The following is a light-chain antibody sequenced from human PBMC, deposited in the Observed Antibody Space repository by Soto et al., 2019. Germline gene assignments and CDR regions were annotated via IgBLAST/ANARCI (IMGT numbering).Light chain of an antibody. CDR3: QQLSNWPPLFT. CDR2: DAS. J-gene: IGKJ3*01. CDR1: QSVSSY. Sequence: EIVLTQSAAPLSWSQGERATLTCRASQSVSSYLAWYQQKPAQAPRLLIYDASNRATGIPARFSGSGSGTDFTLTISSLEPEDFAVYYCQQLSNWPPLFTVGPGTKVDIK. V-gene: IGKV3-11*01.